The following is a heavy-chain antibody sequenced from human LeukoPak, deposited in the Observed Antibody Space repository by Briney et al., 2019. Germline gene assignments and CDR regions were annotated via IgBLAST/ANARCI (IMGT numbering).Heavy chain of an antibody. CDR1: GFTSSNYA. CDR3: VREDTPATANY. Sequence: GGSLRLPCAASGFTSSNYAMNWVRQTPGKGLEWVSAISGGGDITYYADSVTGRFTISRDNSKDTLFLQMHSLRPGDTAVYYCVREDTPATANYWGQGTLVTISS. CDR2: ISGGGDIT. J-gene: IGHJ4*02. V-gene: IGHV3-23*01. D-gene: IGHD2-21*02.